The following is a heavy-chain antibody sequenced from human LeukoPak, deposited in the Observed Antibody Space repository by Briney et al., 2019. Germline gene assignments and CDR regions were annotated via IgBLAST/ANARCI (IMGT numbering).Heavy chain of an antibody. J-gene: IGHJ3*02. CDR2: VYPGDSDT. D-gene: IGHD6-19*01. Sequence: GESLKISCKGSGYSFTSYWIGWVRQMPGKGLEGMGIVYPGDSDTRYSPSFQGQVTISADKSISTAYLQWSSLKASDTAMCYCATFGAVAATGAFDIWGQGTMVTVSS. CDR1: GYSFTSYW. V-gene: IGHV5-51*01. CDR3: ATFGAVAATGAFDI.